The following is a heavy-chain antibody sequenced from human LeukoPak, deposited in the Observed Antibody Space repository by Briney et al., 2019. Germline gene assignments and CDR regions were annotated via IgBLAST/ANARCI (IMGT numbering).Heavy chain of an antibody. Sequence: GALRLSCAASGFTFGSYAMSWARQAPGKGLEWVSAISGNGGVTYYADSVKGRFTISRDNSKNTLYLQMSSLRVEDTAVYYCVKDFAGRFGFPYGSGSSDYWGQGTLVTVSS. J-gene: IGHJ4*02. CDR1: GFTFGSYA. CDR2: ISGNGGVT. CDR3: VKDFAGRFGFPYGSGSSDY. D-gene: IGHD3-10*01. V-gene: IGHV3-23*01.